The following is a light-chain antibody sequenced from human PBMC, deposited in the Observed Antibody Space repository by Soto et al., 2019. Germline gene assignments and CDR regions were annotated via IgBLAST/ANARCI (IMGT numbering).Light chain of an antibody. V-gene: IGKV3-11*01. CDR3: QQYYSWPRGT. Sequence: EIVLTQSPATLSLSPGEGATLSCRASQSVNYNLAWYQQKPGQAPRLLIYTASTRATGIPARFSGSGSGTEFTLTISSLEPEDSAVYYCQQYYSWPRGTFGQGTKVYIK. CDR2: TAS. J-gene: IGKJ1*01. CDR1: QSVNYN.